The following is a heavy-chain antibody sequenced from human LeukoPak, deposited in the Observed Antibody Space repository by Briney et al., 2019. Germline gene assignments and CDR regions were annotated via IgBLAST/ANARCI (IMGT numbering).Heavy chain of an antibody. J-gene: IGHJ4*02. CDR2: IYFSGST. D-gene: IGHD1-7*01. V-gene: IGHV4-31*03. Sequence: SQTLSLTCTVSGGSISSGGYYWSWIRQHPVKGLEWIGYIYFSGSTYYNSSLKSRVTISVDTSKNQFSLNLSSVTAADTAVYYCARGSRELYYFDYWGQGTLVTVSS. CDR1: GGSISSGGYY. CDR3: ARGSRELYYFDY.